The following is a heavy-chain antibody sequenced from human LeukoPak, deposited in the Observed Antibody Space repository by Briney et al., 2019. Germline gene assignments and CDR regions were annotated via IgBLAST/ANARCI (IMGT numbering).Heavy chain of an antibody. J-gene: IGHJ6*03. V-gene: IGHV1-2*02. CDR3: ARGRKVSPRGYYYMDV. Sequence: GASVTVSCKASGYTFTGYYMHWVRQAPGQGLEWMGWINPNSGGTNYSQKFQGRVPITRNTSISTAYMELSSLRSEDTAVYYCARGRKVSPRGYYYMDVWGKGTTVTVSS. CDR1: GYTFTGYY. D-gene: IGHD3-10*01. CDR2: INPNSGGT.